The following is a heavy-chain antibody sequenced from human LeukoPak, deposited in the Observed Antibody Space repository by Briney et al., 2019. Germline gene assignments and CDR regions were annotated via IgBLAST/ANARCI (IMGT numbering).Heavy chain of an antibody. CDR2: IYYSGST. J-gene: IGHJ3*02. D-gene: IGHD2-15*01. V-gene: IGHV4-59*08. CDR1: GGSISSYY. CDR3: ARLRCSGGSCYSASDAFDI. Sequence: PSETLSLTCTISGGSISSYYWSWIRQPPGKGLEWIGYIYYSGSTNYNPSLKSRVTISVDTSKNQFSLKLSSVTAADTAVYYCARLRCSGGSCYSASDAFDIWGQGTMVTVSS.